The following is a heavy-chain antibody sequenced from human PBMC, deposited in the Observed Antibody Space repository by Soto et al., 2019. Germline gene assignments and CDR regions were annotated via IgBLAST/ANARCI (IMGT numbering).Heavy chain of an antibody. J-gene: IGHJ6*03. CDR3: ARHHQRIQLWLDSKYYYYMDV. CDR2: IYYSGST. D-gene: IGHD5-18*01. CDR1: GGSISSYY. V-gene: IGHV4-59*08. Sequence: SETLSLTCTVSGGSISSYYWSWIQQPPGKGLEWIGYIYYSGSTNYNPSLKSRVTISVDTSKNQFSLKLSSVTAADTAVYYCARHHQRIQLWLDSKYYYYMDVWGKGTTVTVSS.